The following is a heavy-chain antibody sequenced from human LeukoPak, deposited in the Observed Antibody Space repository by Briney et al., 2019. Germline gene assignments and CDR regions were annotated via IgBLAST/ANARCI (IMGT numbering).Heavy chain of an antibody. J-gene: IGHJ6*02. CDR1: GFTFSDYY. CDR3: ASSYCSGGSCYSQETGDYSMDV. Sequence: PGGSLRLSCAASGFTFSDYYMSWIRQAPGKGLEWVSYISSSSSYTNYADSVKGRFTISRDNAKNSLYLQMNSLRAEDTAVYYCASSYCSGGSCYSQETGDYSMDVWGQGTTVTVSS. CDR2: ISSSSSYT. D-gene: IGHD2-15*01. V-gene: IGHV3-11*03.